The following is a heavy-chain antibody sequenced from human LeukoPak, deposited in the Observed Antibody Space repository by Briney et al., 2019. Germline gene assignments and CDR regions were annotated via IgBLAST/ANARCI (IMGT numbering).Heavy chain of an antibody. CDR3: ASRQSYGGYDY. CDR2: ISTSGSTI. D-gene: IGHD5-12*01. V-gene: IGHV3-48*03. Sequence: PGGSLRLSCAASGCAFSTYEMNWVRQAPGEGLEWVSYISTSGSTIHYAHPVRGRFTFPRKNDKDSVYLQMDSLRAEDTAVYYCASRQSYGGYDYWGQGTLVTVSS. J-gene: IGHJ4*02. CDR1: GCAFSTYE.